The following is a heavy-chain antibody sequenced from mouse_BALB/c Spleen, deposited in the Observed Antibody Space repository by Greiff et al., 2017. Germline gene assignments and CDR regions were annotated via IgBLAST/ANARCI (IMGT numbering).Heavy chain of an antibody. V-gene: IGHV2-9*02. CDR2: IWAGGST. Sequence: QVQLQQSGPGLVAPSQSLSITCTVSGFSLTSYGVHWVRQPPGKGLEWLGVIWAGGSTNYNSALMSRLSISKDNSKSQVFLKMNSLQTDDTAMYYCARGVTTARAWFAYWGQGTLVTVSA. J-gene: IGHJ3*01. CDR3: ARGVTTARAWFAY. D-gene: IGHD1-2*01. CDR1: GFSLTSYG.